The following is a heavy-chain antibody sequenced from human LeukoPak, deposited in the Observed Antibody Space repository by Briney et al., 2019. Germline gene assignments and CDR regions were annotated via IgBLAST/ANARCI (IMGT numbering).Heavy chain of an antibody. CDR3: AKDLHYYYYYYMDG. CDR1: GGTFSSYA. V-gene: IGHV1-69*13. Sequence: SVKVSCKASGGTFSSYAISWVRQAPGQGLEWMGGIIPIFGTANYAQKFQGRVTITADESTSTAYMELSSLRSEDTAVYYCAKDLHYYYYYYMDGWGKGTTVTVSS. J-gene: IGHJ6*03. CDR2: IIPIFGTA.